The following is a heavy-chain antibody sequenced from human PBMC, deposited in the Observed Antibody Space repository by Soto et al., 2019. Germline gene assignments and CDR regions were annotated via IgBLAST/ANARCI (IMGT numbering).Heavy chain of an antibody. V-gene: IGHV4-31*03. CDR1: GGSISSGGYY. J-gene: IGHJ4*02. CDR2: IYYSGST. Sequence: QVQLQESGPGLVKPSQTLSLTCTVSGGSISSGGYYWSWIRQHPGKGLEWIGYIYYSGSTYYNPSINSRVTISVDTSKNQFSLKLSSVTAADTAVYYCARGTEFGYFDYWGQGTLVTVSS. D-gene: IGHD3-10*01. CDR3: ARGTEFGYFDY.